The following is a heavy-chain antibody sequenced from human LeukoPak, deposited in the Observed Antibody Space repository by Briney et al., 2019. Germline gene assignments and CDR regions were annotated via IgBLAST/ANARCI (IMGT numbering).Heavy chain of an antibody. CDR3: AGTWSFDY. V-gene: IGHV3-74*01. J-gene: IGHJ4*02. CDR2: ISGDGATT. D-gene: IGHD2-15*01. CDR1: GFTFSNDW. Sequence: GGSLRLSCAVSGFTFSNDWMHWVRQAPGKGLLWVSRISGDGATTNYADSVKGRFTISRDNAKNMLYLQMDSLRTEDTAVYYCAGTWSFDYWGQGTLVTVSS.